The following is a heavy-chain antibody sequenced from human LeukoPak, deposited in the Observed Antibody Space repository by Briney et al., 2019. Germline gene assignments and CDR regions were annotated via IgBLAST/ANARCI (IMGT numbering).Heavy chain of an antibody. J-gene: IGHJ6*03. Sequence: SETLSLTCTVSGGSISSYYWSWIRQPAGKGLEWIGRIYTSGSTNYNPSLKSRVTMSVDTSKNQFSLKLSSVTAADTAVYYCARGRDYGDYGRYYYYMDVWGKGTTVTISS. CDR2: IYTSGST. CDR3: ARGRDYGDYGRYYYYMDV. D-gene: IGHD4-17*01. CDR1: GGSISSYY. V-gene: IGHV4-4*07.